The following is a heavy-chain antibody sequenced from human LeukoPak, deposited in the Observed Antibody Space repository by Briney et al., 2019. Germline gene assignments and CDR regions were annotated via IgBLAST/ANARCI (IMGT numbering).Heavy chain of an antibody. CDR1: GGTFSSYA. D-gene: IGHD3-22*01. CDR2: IIPILGIA. Sequence: SVKVSCKASGGTFSSYAISWVRQAPGQGLEWMGRIIPILGIANYAQKFQGRVTITADKSTSTAYMELSSLRSEDTAVYYCARVASSSGLVFLDYWGQGTLVTVSS. J-gene: IGHJ4*02. V-gene: IGHV1-69*04. CDR3: ARVASSSGLVFLDY.